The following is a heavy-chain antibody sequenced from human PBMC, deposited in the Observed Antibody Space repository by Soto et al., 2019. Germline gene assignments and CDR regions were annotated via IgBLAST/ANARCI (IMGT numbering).Heavy chain of an antibody. Sequence: QVQLQQWGAGLLKPSETLSLTCAVYGGSFSGYYWSWIRQPPGKGLEWIGEINHSGSTNYNPSLKSRVTISVDTSKNQFSLKLSSVTAADTAVYYCAREVVVPAAIPHSRSWCMDYWGQGTLVTVSS. D-gene: IGHD2-2*02. CDR1: GGSFSGYY. CDR3: AREVVVPAAIPHSRSWCMDY. V-gene: IGHV4-34*01. CDR2: INHSGST. J-gene: IGHJ4*02.